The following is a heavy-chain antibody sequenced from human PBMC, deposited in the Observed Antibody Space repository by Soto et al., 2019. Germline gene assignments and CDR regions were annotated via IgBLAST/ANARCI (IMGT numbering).Heavy chain of an antibody. D-gene: IGHD3-10*01. CDR3: ARAPRGNYGYPSYFDY. J-gene: IGHJ4*02. CDR1: GGSISSYY. CDR2: IYYSGNT. V-gene: IGHV4-59*01. Sequence: QVQLQESGPGLVKPSETLSLTCTVSGGSISSYYWSWIRQPPGKGLEWIGYIYYSGNTNYNPSLTGCVTLAVDTSKHQSSLKLSSVTAADTAVYYCARAPRGNYGYPSYFDYWGRGTLVTVSS.